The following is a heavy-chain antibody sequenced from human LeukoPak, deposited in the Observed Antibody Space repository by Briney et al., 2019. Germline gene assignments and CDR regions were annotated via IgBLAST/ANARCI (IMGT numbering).Heavy chain of an antibody. V-gene: IGHV4-59*08. J-gene: IGHJ3*02. CDR3: ARLGRYGDYVVAFDI. CDR1: GGSFSGNY. CDR2: IYYSGST. D-gene: IGHD4-17*01. Sequence: TASETLSLTCAVYGGSFSGNYWSWIRQPPGKGLEWIGYIYYSGSTNYNPSLKSRVTISVDTSKNQFSLKLSSVTAADTAVYYCARLGRYGDYVVAFDIWGQGTMVTVSS.